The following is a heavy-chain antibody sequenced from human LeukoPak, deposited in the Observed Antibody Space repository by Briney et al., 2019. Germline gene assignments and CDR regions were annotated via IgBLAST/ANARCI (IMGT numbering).Heavy chain of an antibody. V-gene: IGHV4-34*01. D-gene: IGHD1-14*01. CDR1: GGSFSGSN. J-gene: IGHJ3*02. Sequence: PSETLSLTCAVYGGSFSGSNWSWIRQPPGKGLEWIGEIYNSGSTIYNPSLKSRVTISVDTSKNQFSLKLSSVTAADTAVYYCARHDGGTTSSSDAFDIWGQGTMVTVSS. CDR2: IYNSGST. CDR3: ARHDGGTTSSSDAFDI.